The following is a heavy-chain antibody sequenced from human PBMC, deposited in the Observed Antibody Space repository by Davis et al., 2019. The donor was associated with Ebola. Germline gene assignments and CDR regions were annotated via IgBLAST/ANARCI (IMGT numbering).Heavy chain of an antibody. Sequence: GGSLRLSCAASGFTFSSYGMHWVRQAPGKGLEWVAVISYDGSDEYYADSVKGRFTISRDNSKSTLTLQMNSLRAEDTAVYYCAKSHSSGYFSGFDYWGQGTLVTVSS. CDR3: AKSHSSGYFSGFDY. D-gene: IGHD3-22*01. V-gene: IGHV3-30*18. J-gene: IGHJ4*02. CDR1: GFTFSSYG. CDR2: ISYDGSDE.